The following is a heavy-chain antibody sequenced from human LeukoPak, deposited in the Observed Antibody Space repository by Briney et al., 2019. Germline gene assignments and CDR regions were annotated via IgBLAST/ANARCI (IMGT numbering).Heavy chain of an antibody. D-gene: IGHD6-13*01. CDR1: GFTFDDYG. CDR3: ARDSSSWYVSEH. V-gene: IGHV3-20*04. Sequence: TGGSLRLSCAASGFTFDDYGMSWVRQAPGKGLEWVSGINWNGGSTGYADSVKGRFTISRDNAKDSLYLQMNSLRAEDTALYYCARDSSSWYVSEHWGQGTLVTVSS. J-gene: IGHJ1*01. CDR2: INWNGGST.